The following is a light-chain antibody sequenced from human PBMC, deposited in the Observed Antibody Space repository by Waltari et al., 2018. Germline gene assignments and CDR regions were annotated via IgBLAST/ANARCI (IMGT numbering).Light chain of an antibody. CDR3: QQYYSYPWT. CDR2: AAS. CDR1: QGISSY. Sequence: AIRMTQSPSSLSASTGDRVTITCRPSQGISSYLAWYQQKPGKAPKLLIYAASTLQSGVPSRFSGSGSGTDFTLTISCLQSEDFATYYCQQYYSYPWTFGQGTKVEIK. V-gene: IGKV1-8*01. J-gene: IGKJ1*01.